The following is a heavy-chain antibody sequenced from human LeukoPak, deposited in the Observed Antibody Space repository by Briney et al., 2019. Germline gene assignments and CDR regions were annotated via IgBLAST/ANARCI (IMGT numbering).Heavy chain of an antibody. D-gene: IGHD4-17*01. Sequence: GGSLRLSCAASGFTFSSYAMSWVRQAPGKGLEWVSAISGSGGSTYYADSVKGRFTISRDNAKNSLYLQMNSLRAEDTAVYYCARFDYADYLAFDYWGQGTLVTVSS. J-gene: IGHJ4*02. CDR3: ARFDYADYLAFDY. CDR1: GFTFSSYA. CDR2: ISGSGGST. V-gene: IGHV3-23*01.